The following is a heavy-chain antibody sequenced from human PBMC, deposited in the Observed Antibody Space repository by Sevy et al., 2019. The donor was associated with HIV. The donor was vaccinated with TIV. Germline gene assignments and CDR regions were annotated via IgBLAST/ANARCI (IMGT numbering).Heavy chain of an antibody. CDR3: ARAYYYDSSAYYFDH. V-gene: IGHV1-2*06. CDR1: GYTFTAYY. CDR2: INPNSGGT. D-gene: IGHD3-22*01. Sequence: ASVKVSCKAYGYTFTAYYVHWVRQAPGQGLELMGRINPNSGGTNYAQKFQGRVTMTRDTSISTAYMELSGLRYDDTAVYHCARAYYYDSSAYYFDHWGQGTLVTVSS. J-gene: IGHJ4*02.